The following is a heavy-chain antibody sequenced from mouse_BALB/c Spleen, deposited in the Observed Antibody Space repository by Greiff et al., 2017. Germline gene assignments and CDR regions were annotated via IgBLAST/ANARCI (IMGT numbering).Heavy chain of an antibody. CDR2: ISDGGSYT. CDR1: GFTFSDYY. V-gene: IGHV5-4*02. D-gene: IGHD2-14*01. Sequence: EVQGVESGGGLVKPGGSLKLSCAASGFTFSDYYMYWVRQTPEKRLEWVATISDGGSYTYYPDSVKGRFTISRDNAKNNLYLQMSSLKSEDTAMYYCARDRYWYFDVWGAGTTVTVSS. CDR3: ARDRYWYFDV. J-gene: IGHJ1*01.